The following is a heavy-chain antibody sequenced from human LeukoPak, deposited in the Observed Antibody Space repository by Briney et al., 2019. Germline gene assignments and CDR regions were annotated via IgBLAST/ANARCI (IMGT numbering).Heavy chain of an antibody. CDR3: TTDLIVGAKYYFDY. CDR1: GFTFSNAW. V-gene: IGHV3-15*01. D-gene: IGHD1-26*01. J-gene: IGHJ4*02. CDR2: IKSKTDGGTT. Sequence: GGSLRLSCAASGFTFSNAWMSWVRQAPGEGREWVGRIKSKTDGGTTDYAAPVKGRFTISRDDSKNTLYLQMNSLKTEDTAVYYCTTDLIVGAKYYFDYWGQGTLVTVSS.